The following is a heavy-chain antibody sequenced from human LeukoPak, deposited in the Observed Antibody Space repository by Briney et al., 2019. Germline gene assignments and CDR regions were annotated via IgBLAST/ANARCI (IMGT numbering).Heavy chain of an antibody. V-gene: IGHV4-30-4*08. CDR2: IYYSGST. Sequence: SQTLSLTCTVSGGSISSGDYYWSWIRQPPGKGLEWIGYIYYSGSTYYNPSLKSRVTISVDTSKNQFSLKLSSVAAADTAVYYCAREASITRTPQGKYWGQGTLVTVSS. J-gene: IGHJ4*02. CDR3: AREASITRTPQGKY. CDR1: GGSISSGDYY. D-gene: IGHD1-20*01.